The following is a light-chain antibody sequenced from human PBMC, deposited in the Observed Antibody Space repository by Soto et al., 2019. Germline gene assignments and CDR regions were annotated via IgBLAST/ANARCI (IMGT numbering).Light chain of an antibody. Sequence: EIVLTQSPATLSLSPGERSTLSCSASQSVSSYLAWYQQKPGQAPRLLIYDASNRATGIPARFSGSGSGTDFTLTISSLEPEDFAVYYCQQRSNWPPITFGQGTKVDI. CDR1: QSVSSY. CDR2: DAS. CDR3: QQRSNWPPIT. J-gene: IGKJ1*01. V-gene: IGKV3-11*01.